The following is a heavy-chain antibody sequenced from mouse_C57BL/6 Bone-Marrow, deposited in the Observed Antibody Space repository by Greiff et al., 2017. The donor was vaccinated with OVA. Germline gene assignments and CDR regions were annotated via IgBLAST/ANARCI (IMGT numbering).Heavy chain of an antibody. CDR3: ARSSDGHFDY. Sequence: VQLQQSGAELVKPGASVKLSCKASGYTFTSYWMQWVKQRPGQGLEWIGEIDPSDSYTNYNQKFKGKATLTVDTSSSTAYMQLSSLTSEDSAVYYCARSSDGHFDYWGQGTTLTVSS. CDR1: GYTFTSYW. CDR2: IDPSDSYT. J-gene: IGHJ2*01. D-gene: IGHD2-3*01. V-gene: IGHV1-50*01.